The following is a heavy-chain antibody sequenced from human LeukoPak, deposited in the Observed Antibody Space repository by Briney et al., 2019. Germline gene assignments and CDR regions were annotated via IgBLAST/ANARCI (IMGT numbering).Heavy chain of an antibody. Sequence: ASVKVSCKASGYTFTSYDINWVRQATGQGLEWMGWMNPNSGNTGYAQKFQGRVTMTRNTSISTAYMELSSLRSEDTAVYYCARGGDGKDHPTMVVFDYWGQGTLVTVSS. CDR3: ARGGDGKDHPTMVVFDY. J-gene: IGHJ4*02. D-gene: IGHD4/OR15-4a*01. CDR1: GYTFTSYD. V-gene: IGHV1-8*01. CDR2: MNPNSGNT.